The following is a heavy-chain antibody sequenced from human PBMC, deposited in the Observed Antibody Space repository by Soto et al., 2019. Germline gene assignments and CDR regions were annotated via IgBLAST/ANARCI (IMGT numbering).Heavy chain of an antibody. J-gene: IGHJ2*01. V-gene: IGHV4-34*01. CDR2: INHSGST. Sequence: QVQLQQWGAGLLKPSETLSLSCAVYGGSFGGYYWSWIRQPPGKGLEWIGEINHSGSTNYNPSLKSRVTISVDTPNNQFSLKLSSVTAADTAVYYCARRVVPAAMGLWGRGTLVTVSS. CDR3: ARRVVPAAMGL. CDR1: GGSFGGYY. D-gene: IGHD2-2*01.